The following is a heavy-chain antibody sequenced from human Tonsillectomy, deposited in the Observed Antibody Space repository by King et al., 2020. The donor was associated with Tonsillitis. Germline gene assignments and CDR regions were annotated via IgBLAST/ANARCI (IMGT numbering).Heavy chain of an antibody. CDR1: GYIFSTYW. V-gene: IGHV5-51*01. CDR2: IYPGDSSADSYT. CDR3: AIIGDGRGWFDP. D-gene: IGHD1-26*01. Sequence: VQLVESGAEVKKPGESLKISCKGSGYIFSTYWIAWVRQVPGKGLEWMGVIYPGDSSADSYTKYSPSFQGQVTISADKSISTAYLQWTSLMASDTAKYYCAIIGDGRGWFDPWGQGTLVNVSS. J-gene: IGHJ5*02.